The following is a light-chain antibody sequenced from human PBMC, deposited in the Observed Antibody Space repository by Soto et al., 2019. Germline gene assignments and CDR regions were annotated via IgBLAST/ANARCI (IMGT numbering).Light chain of an antibody. CDR1: RSDVGGYAY. Sequence: QSALTQPSSVSGTPGQSVTISCTGTRSDVGGYAYNSWYQQHPGKVPKLIIYDVSKRPSGVPDRFSGSKSGNTASLTISGLQAEDDADYCCCSYAGSYTWVFGGGTKLTVL. CDR2: DVS. J-gene: IGLJ3*02. CDR3: CSYAGSYTWV. V-gene: IGLV2-11*01.